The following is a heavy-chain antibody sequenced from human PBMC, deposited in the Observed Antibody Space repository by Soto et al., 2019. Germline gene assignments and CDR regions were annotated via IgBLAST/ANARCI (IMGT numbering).Heavy chain of an antibody. CDR3: ARVNQHSGGSYPDWYFDL. CDR2: IGTAGDT. J-gene: IGHJ2*01. CDR1: GFTFSSYD. Sequence: GGSLRLSCAASGFTFSSYDMHWVRQATGKGLEWVSAIGTAGDTYYPGSVKGRFTISRENAKNSLYLQMNSLRAGDTAVYYCARVNQHSGGSYPDWYFDLWGRGTLVTVSS. V-gene: IGHV3-13*01. D-gene: IGHD2-15*01.